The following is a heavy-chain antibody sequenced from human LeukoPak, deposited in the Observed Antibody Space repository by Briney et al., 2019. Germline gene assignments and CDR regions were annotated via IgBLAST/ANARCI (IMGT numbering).Heavy chain of an antibody. CDR3: AREGGFMITFGGVIPFDF. V-gene: IGHV4-4*07. Sequence: SETLSLTCTVSGGSISSYYWSWIRQPAGKGLEWIGRIYTSGSTNYNPSLKSRVTMSVDTSKNQYSLKLSSVTAADTAVYYCAREGGFMITFGGVIPFDFWGQGTLVTVSS. CDR1: GGSISSYY. D-gene: IGHD3-16*02. CDR2: IYTSGST. J-gene: IGHJ4*02.